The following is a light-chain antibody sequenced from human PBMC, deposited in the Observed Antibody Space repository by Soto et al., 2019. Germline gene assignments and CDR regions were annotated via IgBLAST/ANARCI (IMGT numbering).Light chain of an antibody. V-gene: IGKV3-20*01. CDR1: QSISSSY. CDR2: GAS. CDR3: HHYGSAPACT. Sequence: EIVLTQSPGTLSLFPGERATLSCRASQSISSSYLAWYQQKPGQAPRLLIYGASSRATGIPDRFSGAGSATDFTLTSSRLEPEDFAVYYSHHYGSAPACTFGQGTKVEIE. J-gene: IGKJ1*01.